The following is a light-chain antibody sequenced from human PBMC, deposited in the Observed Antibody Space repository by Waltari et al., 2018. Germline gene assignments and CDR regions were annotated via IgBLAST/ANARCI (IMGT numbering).Light chain of an antibody. J-gene: IGKJ3*01. Sequence: DIVMTQSPLSLPVTPGEPACISCRASQSLLHSNGYNYLDWYVQKPGQSPQLLIYLGSNRASGVPGRFNGSGSGTDFTLKISRVEAEDVGIYYCMQALQTRRFGPGTKVDIK. CDR1: QSLLHSNGYNY. CDR3: MQALQTRR. V-gene: IGKV2-28*01. CDR2: LGS.